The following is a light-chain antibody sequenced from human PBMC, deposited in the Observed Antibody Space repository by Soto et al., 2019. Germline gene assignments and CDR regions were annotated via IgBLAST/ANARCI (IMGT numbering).Light chain of an antibody. Sequence: DIQMTQSPSSLSASVGDRVTITCRASQTISNYLNWYQQKPGKAPKLLIYAASSLQSGVPSRFSGSGSGTDFTLTISGLQPGDFATYFCQQGSSTPVTFGPGTKVDFK. CDR2: AAS. J-gene: IGKJ3*01. V-gene: IGKV1-39*01. CDR1: QTISNY. CDR3: QQGSSTPVT.